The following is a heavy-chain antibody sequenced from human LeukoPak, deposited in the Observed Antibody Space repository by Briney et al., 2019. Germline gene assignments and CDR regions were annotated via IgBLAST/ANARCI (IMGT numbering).Heavy chain of an antibody. CDR3: AGTTVTTCLDY. J-gene: IGHJ4*02. D-gene: IGHD4-17*01. CDR2: IIPIFGTA. V-gene: IGHV1-69*13. CDR1: GGTFSSYA. Sequence: GASVKVSCKASGGTFSSYAISWVRQAPGQGLERMGGIIPIFGTANYAQKFQGRVTITADESTSTAYMELSSLRSEDTAVYYCAGTTVTTCLDYWGQGTLVTVSS.